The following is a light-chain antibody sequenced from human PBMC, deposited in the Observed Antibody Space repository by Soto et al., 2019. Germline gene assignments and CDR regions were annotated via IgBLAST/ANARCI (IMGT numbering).Light chain of an antibody. CDR3: QQYNNWPRT. V-gene: IGKV3-15*01. Sequence: EIGLTQSPCTLSGSAGEGATLSWRASQSVSSDLAWYQQKPGQAPRLLIFGASTRATGIPARFSGSGYGTGFNLTISSLQSEDFAVYYCQQYNNWPRTFGQGTKVDIK. CDR2: GAS. CDR1: QSVSSD. J-gene: IGKJ1*01.